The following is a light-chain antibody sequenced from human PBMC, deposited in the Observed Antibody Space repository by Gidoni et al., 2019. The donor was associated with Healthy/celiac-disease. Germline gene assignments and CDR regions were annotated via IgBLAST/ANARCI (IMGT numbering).Light chain of an antibody. CDR3: QQYNSYSPT. CDR1: QSISSW. Sequence: DIQMTQSPSTLSASVGDRVTITCRASQSISSWLAWYQQKPGKAPKLLSYKASSLESGVPSRCSGSGSGTEFTLTISSLQPDDFATSYCQQYNSYSPTFGQGTKVEIK. J-gene: IGKJ1*01. CDR2: KAS. V-gene: IGKV1-5*03.